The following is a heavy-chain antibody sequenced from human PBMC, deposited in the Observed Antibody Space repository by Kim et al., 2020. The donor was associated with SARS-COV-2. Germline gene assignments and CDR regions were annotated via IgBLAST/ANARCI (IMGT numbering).Heavy chain of an antibody. D-gene: IGHD6-19*01. CDR1: GFTFSSYG. CDR3: ARDRWGKAVAVAGTVWFDP. CDR2: IWYDGSNK. V-gene: IGHV3-33*01. J-gene: IGHJ5*02. Sequence: GGSLRLSCAASGFTFSSYGMHWVRQAPGKGLEWVAVIWYDGSNKYYADSVKGRFTISRDNSKNTLYLQMNSLRAEDTAVYYCARDRWGKAVAVAGTVWFDPWGQGTLVTVSS.